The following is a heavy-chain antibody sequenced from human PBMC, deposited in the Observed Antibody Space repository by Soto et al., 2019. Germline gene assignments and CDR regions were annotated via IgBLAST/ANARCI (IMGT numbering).Heavy chain of an antibody. Sequence: GGSLRLSCAASGFTFSSYSMNWVRQAPGKGLEWVSSISSSSSYIYYADSVKGRFTISRDNAKNSLYLQMNSLRAEDTAVYYCARGYFRATYYYGSGSFYFDYWGQGTLVTVSS. CDR3: ARGYFRATYYYGSGSFYFDY. D-gene: IGHD3-10*01. J-gene: IGHJ4*02. V-gene: IGHV3-21*01. CDR2: ISSSSSYI. CDR1: GFTFSSYS.